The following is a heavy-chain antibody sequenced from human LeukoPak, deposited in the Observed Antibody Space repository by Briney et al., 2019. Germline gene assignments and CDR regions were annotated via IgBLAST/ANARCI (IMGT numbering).Heavy chain of an antibody. Sequence: GGSLRLSCAAPGFTFSSYAMSWVRNAPGKGLDWVSSISGGGGNTYYADSVKGRFTISRDNSKNTVYLQMNSLRAEDTALYYCAKRFSYLDYWGQGTLVTVSS. CDR3: AKRFSYLDY. D-gene: IGHD3-16*01. CDR1: GFTFSSYA. CDR2: ISGGGGNT. J-gene: IGHJ4*02. V-gene: IGHV3-23*01.